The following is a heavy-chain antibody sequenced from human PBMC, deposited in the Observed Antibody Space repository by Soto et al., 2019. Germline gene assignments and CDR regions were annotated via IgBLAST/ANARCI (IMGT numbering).Heavy chain of an antibody. Sequence: ASVKVSCKASGYTFSTYGISWVRQAPGQGLEWMAWISTSNGDTHYAQKIQDRVSMTTDGFTSTAYMELRSLRSDDTAVYYCARSKTIVMPGFDYWGQGTLVTVSS. CDR1: GYTFSTYG. J-gene: IGHJ4*02. CDR3: ARSKTIVMPGFDY. V-gene: IGHV1-18*04. CDR2: ISTSNGDT. D-gene: IGHD1-26*01.